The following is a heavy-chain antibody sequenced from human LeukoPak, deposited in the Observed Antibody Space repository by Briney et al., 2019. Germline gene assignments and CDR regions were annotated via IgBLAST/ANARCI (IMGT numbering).Heavy chain of an antibody. J-gene: IGHJ4*02. V-gene: IGHV4-34*01. D-gene: IGHD4-17*01. CDR3: TRMTTGHDY. Sequence: PSETLSLTCAVSGVSFDDYYWAWVRQTPGKGLEWIGEINHGRYTNDSPSLKSRVTLSIDTSRKQFSLNLRSVTVADAGTYYCTRMTTGHDYWGQGTLVTVSS. CDR2: INHGRYT. CDR1: GVSFDDYY.